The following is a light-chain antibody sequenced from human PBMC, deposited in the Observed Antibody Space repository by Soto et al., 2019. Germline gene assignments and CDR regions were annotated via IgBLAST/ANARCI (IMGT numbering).Light chain of an antibody. J-gene: IGLJ1*01. CDR1: SIDVGSYNL. CDR2: EGS. V-gene: IGLV2-23*01. Sequence: QSVLTQPASVSGSPGQSITISCTGTSIDVGSYNLVSWYQQQPGKAPKLMIYEGSKRPSGVSNRFSGSKSGNTASLTISGLKSEDEADYYCCSYAGSSTSLYVFGTGTKVTVL. CDR3: CSYAGSSTSLYV.